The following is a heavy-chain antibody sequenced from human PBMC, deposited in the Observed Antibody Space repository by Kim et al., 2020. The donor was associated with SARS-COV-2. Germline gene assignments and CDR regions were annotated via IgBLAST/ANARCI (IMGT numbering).Heavy chain of an antibody. D-gene: IGHD2-8*02. Sequence: LSLTCAASGFTVNSDHMTWVRLAPGKGLEWVSFIYRDGSAYYADSVRERFTISRDNSKNTVFLQMGSLRVEDTAVYYCSRGGPGPYFFEHWGQGTLV. CDR2: IYRDGSA. CDR3: SRGGPGPYFFEH. CDR1: GFTVNSDH. J-gene: IGHJ4*02. V-gene: IGHV3-66*01.